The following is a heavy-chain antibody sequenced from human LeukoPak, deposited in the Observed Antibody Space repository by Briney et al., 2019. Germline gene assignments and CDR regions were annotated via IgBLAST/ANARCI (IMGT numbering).Heavy chain of an antibody. CDR3: AKKPGQRAAGTTENWFVP. V-gene: IGHV3-23*01. CDR1: GFTFSYYA. CDR2: ISGSGGLT. Sequence: GGSLRLSCAASGFTFSYYAMSWVRQAPGKGLEWVSAISGSGGLTYYADSVKGRFTISRDNSKNTLFLQMNSLRADDTAVYYCAKKPGQRAAGTTENWFVPWGQGALVTVSS. J-gene: IGHJ5*02. D-gene: IGHD6-13*01.